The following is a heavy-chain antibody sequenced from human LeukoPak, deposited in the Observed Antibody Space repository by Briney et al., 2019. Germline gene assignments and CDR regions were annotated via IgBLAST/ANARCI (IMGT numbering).Heavy chain of an antibody. CDR1: EFTVSSNY. CDR3: ARHIGFDAFDI. V-gene: IGHV3-53*04. CDR2: IYSAGST. Sequence: GGSLRLSCAASEFTVSSNYMSWVRQAPGKGLEWVSLIYSAGSTYYADSVKGRFTISRHNSRNTLHLQMNSLRAEDTAVYYCARHIGFDAFDIWGQGTMVTVSS. J-gene: IGHJ3*02.